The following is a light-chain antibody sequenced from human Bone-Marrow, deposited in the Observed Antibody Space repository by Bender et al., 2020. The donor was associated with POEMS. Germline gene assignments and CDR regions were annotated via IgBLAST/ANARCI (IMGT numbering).Light chain of an antibody. V-gene: IGLV3-21*02. CDR3: HVWDNGGVM. Sequence: SYVLTQPPSVSVAPGQTARITCGGDNIGSKNVHWYQQKPGQAPVLVVHDDSDRPSGIPERFSGSNSGNTATLTISRVEAGDEADFYCHVWDNGGVMFGGGTKLTVL. J-gene: IGLJ3*02. CDR2: DDS. CDR1: NIGSKN.